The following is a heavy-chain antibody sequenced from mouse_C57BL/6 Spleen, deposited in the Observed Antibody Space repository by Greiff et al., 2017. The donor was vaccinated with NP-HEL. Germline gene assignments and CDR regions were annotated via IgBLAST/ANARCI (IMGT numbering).Heavy chain of an antibody. CDR2: IYPGDGDT. V-gene: IGHV1-80*01. CDR3: AKFDGYYEAWFAY. Sequence: VKLQESGAELVKPGASVKISCKASGYAFSSYWMNWVKQRPGKGLEWIGQIYPGDGDTNYNGKFKGKATLTADKSSSTAYMQLSSLTSEDSAVYFCAKFDGYYEAWFAYWGQGTLVTVSA. D-gene: IGHD2-3*01. J-gene: IGHJ3*01. CDR1: GYAFSSYW.